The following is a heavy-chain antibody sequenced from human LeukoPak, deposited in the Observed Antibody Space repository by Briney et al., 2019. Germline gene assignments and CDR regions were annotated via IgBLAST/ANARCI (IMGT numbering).Heavy chain of an antibody. CDR1: GFTFSSYG. CDR2: ISSSGSTI. V-gene: IGHV3-48*04. CDR3: ARTRGGYYYYMDV. J-gene: IGHJ6*03. Sequence: GGSLRLSCAASGFTFSSYGMSWVRQAPGKGLEWVSYISSSGSTIYYADSVKGRFTISRDNAKNSLYLQMNSLRAEDTAVYYCARTRGGYYYYMDVWGKGTTVTISS.